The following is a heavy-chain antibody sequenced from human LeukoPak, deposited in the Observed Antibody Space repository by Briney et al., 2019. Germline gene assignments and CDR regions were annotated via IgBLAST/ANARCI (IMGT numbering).Heavy chain of an antibody. J-gene: IGHJ4*02. D-gene: IGHD3-10*01. Sequence: PGGSLRLSCAASGFTFSSYAMSWVRQAPGKGREWVSAISGSGGSTHYADSVKGRFTISRDNSKNTLYLQMNSLRAEDTAVYYCATPDPYYYGSGSYWWGQGTLVTVSS. CDR2: ISGSGGST. V-gene: IGHV3-23*01. CDR3: ATPDPYYYGSGSYW. CDR1: GFTFSSYA.